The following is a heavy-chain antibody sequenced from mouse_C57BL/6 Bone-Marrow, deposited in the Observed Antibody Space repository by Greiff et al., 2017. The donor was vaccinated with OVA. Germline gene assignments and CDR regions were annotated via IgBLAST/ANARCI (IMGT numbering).Heavy chain of an antibody. J-gene: IGHJ3*01. Sequence: VQLQQSGPELVKPGASVKISCKASGYTFTDYYMNWVKQSPGKSLEWIGDINPNNGGTSYNQKFKGKATLTVDKSSSTAYMELRSLTSEDSAVYYCARDGYDVEWFAYWGQGTLVTVSA. V-gene: IGHV1-26*01. CDR2: INPNNGGT. D-gene: IGHD2-2*01. CDR1: GYTFTDYY. CDR3: ARDGYDVEWFAY.